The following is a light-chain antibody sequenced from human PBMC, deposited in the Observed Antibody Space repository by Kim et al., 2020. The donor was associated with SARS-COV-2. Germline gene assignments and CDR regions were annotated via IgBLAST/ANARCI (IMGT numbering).Light chain of an antibody. J-gene: IGLJ3*02. CDR3: QSADSSGTYWV. Sequence: SYELTQPPSVSVSPGPTARITCSGDALPNQYAYWYQQKPGQAPAAVIYKDCERPSGIPERFSGSNSGTTVTLTISGVQAEDEADYYCQSADSSGTYWVFG. CDR2: KDC. V-gene: IGLV3-25*03. CDR1: ALPNQY.